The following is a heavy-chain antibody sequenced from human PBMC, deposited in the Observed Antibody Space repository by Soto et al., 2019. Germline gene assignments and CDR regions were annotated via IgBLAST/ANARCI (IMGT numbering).Heavy chain of an antibody. V-gene: IGHV1-69*02. Sequence: QVQLVQSGAEVKKPGSSVNVSCKASGGTFSSYTISWVRQAPGQGLEWMGRIMPILGIANYAQKFQVRVTITADKSTSTAYRELSSLRSEDTAVYYCARAVLTNYYGSGSQRYYGMDVCGQGTTVTVSS. CDR3: ARAVLTNYYGSGSQRYYGMDV. D-gene: IGHD3-10*01. CDR2: IMPILGIA. CDR1: GGTFSSYT. J-gene: IGHJ6*02.